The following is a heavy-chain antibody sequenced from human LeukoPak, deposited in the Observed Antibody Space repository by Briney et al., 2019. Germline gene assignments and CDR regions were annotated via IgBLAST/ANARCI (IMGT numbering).Heavy chain of an antibody. Sequence: PGGSLRLSCAASGFTFSNYAMSWVRQAPGKGLEWVSAISRSGGSTYYADSVKGRFTISRDNSKNTLYLQMNSLRAEDTAVYYCANEDSSGPGHFQHWGQGTLVTVSS. CDR1: GFTFSNYA. D-gene: IGHD3-22*01. CDR3: ANEDSSGPGHFQH. J-gene: IGHJ1*01. V-gene: IGHV3-23*01. CDR2: ISRSGGST.